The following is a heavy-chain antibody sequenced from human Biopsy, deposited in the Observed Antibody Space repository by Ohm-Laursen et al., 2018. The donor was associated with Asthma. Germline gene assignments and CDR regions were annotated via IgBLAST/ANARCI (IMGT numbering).Heavy chain of an antibody. CDR2: ISYSGST. CDR1: GGSVSSGSHY. Sequence: ETLSLTCTVSGGSVSSGSHYWSWIRQPPGKGLEWIGYISYSGSTNYNPSLKSRVTISVDTSKNQFSLKLSSVTAADTAVYYCARDFVDSAMDYFDYWGQGTLVTVSS. D-gene: IGHD5-18*01. J-gene: IGHJ4*02. V-gene: IGHV4-61*01. CDR3: ARDFVDSAMDYFDY.